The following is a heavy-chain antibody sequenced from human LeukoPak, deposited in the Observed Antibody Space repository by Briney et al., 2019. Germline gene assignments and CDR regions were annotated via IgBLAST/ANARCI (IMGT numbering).Heavy chain of an antibody. V-gene: IGHV3-53*01. CDR2: IYSGGST. CDR1: GFTFSSYA. D-gene: IGHD3-16*01. J-gene: IGHJ4*02. CDR3: ARVSGGLDY. Sequence: GGSLRLSCAASGFTFSSYAMRWVRQAPGKGLEWVSVIYSGGSTYYADSVKGRFTISRDNSKNTLYLQMNSLRAEDTAVYYCARVSGGLDYWGQGTLVTVSS.